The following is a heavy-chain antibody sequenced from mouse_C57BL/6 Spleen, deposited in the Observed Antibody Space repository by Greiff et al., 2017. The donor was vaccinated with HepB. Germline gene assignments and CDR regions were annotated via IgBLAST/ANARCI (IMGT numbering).Heavy chain of an antibody. J-gene: IGHJ2*01. CDR3: ARELLRSYFDY. Sequence: EVNVVESEGGLVQPGSSMKLSCTASGFTFSDYYMAWVRQVPEKGLEWVANINYDGSSTYYLDSLKSRFIISRDNAKNILYLQMSSLKSEDTATYYCARELLRSYFDYWGQGTTLTVSS. CDR1: GFTFSDYY. V-gene: IGHV5-16*01. D-gene: IGHD1-1*01. CDR2: INYDGSST.